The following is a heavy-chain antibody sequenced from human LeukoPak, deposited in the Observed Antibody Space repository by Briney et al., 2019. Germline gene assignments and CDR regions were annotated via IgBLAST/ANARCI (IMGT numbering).Heavy chain of an antibody. J-gene: IGHJ4*02. CDR1: GGSLSSGGSF. D-gene: IGHD1-1*01. CDR2: ISSSGST. CDR3: ARADNLNAFDY. V-gene: IGHV4-31*02. Sequence: SETLSLTCTVSGGSLSSGGSFWGSIRQHPGKGLEWIGSISSSGSTLYSPSLKRRVTISVDTSKNQSSLNLSSVTAADTAVYYCARADNLNAFDYWGQGTRVTVSS.